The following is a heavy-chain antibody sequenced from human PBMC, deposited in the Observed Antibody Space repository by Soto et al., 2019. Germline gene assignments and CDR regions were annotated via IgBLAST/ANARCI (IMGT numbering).Heavy chain of an antibody. CDR1: GYSFTDYH. D-gene: IGHD2-8*01. CDR2: INPKSGGT. V-gene: IGHV1-2*04. J-gene: IGHJ6*02. CDR3: ARGDSTDCSNGVCSFFYNHDMGV. Sequence: ASVKVSCKASGYSFTDYHIHWVRQAPGQGLEWLGRINPKSGGTSTAQKFQGWVTMTTDTSISTASMELTRLTSDDTAIYYCARGDSTDCSNGVCSFFYNHDMGVWGQ.